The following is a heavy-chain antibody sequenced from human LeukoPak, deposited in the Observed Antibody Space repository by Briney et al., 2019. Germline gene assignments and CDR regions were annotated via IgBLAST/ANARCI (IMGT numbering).Heavy chain of an antibody. Sequence: ASVKVSCKASGYTFTSCGINWVRQAPGQGLEWMGWISAYNGNTNYAQKLQGRVTMTTDTSTSTAYMELRSLRSDDTAVYYCARDAPNYYDSSGYHLPRFDYWGHGTLVTVSS. CDR2: ISAYNGNT. J-gene: IGHJ4*01. CDR1: GYTFTSCG. CDR3: ARDAPNYYDSSGYHLPRFDY. V-gene: IGHV1-18*01. D-gene: IGHD3-22*01.